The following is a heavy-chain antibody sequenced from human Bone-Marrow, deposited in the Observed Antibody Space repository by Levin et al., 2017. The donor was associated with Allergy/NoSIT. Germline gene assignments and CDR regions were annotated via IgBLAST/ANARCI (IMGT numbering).Heavy chain of an antibody. CDR2: IDFEDSET. D-gene: IGHD6-19*01. CDR1: GYNFANFW. J-gene: IGHJ4*02. V-gene: IGHV5-51*01. Sequence: ASVKVSCKGSGYNFANFWIGWVRQMPGKGLEWMGIIDFEDSETRYSPSFQGQVTISADKSINTAYLQWNSLRASDTAMYYCARRPGITETGMVKDYWGQGTLVTVSS. CDR3: ARRPGITETGMVKDY.